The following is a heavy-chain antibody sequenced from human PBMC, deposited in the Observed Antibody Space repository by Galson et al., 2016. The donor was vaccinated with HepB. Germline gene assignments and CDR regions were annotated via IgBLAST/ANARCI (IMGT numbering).Heavy chain of an antibody. CDR2: MNPNSDNS. CDR1: GYTFTSYD. J-gene: IGHJ4*02. V-gene: IGHV1-8*01. CDR3: ARGRGISYYGFWSGYSLDY. D-gene: IGHD3-3*01. Sequence: SVKVSCKASGYTFTSYDINWVRQATGQGLEWIGWMNPNSDNSGYAQRFQGRVTMTRHTSMSTAYMELSSLRSDDTAVYFCARGRGISYYGFWSGYSLDYWGQGTLVTVSS.